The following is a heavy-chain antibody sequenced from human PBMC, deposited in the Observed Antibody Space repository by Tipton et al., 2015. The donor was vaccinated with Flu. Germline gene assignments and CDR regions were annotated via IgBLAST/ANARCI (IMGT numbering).Heavy chain of an antibody. D-gene: IGHD3-10*01. V-gene: IGHV4-38-2*02. CDR1: GYSISSGYY. Sequence: TLSLTCTVSGYSISSGYYWGWIRQPPGKGLEWIGRMSASGSSKYKPSLKSRVTMSVDTSKNQFSLRLTSVTSADTAVYYCARGSGSGTDVTFYFWGQGTLVTVSS. J-gene: IGHJ4*02. CDR3: ARGSGSGTDVTFYF. CDR2: MSASGSS.